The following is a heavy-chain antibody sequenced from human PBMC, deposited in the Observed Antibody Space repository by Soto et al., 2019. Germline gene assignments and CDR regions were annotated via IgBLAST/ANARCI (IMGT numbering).Heavy chain of an antibody. D-gene: IGHD3-3*02. Sequence: PGGSLRLSCAASGFTFSSYGMHWVRQAPGKGLEWVAGISDGGSNKYYADSVKGRFTISRDNSKNTLFLQMNSLRAEGTAVYYCANGLSIGRFDFWGQGTLVTVSS. CDR1: GFTFSSYG. J-gene: IGHJ4*02. V-gene: IGHV3-30*05. CDR3: ANGLSIGRFDF. CDR2: ISDGGSNK.